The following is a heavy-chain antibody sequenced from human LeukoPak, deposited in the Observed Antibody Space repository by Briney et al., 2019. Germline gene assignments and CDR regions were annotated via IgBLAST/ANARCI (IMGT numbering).Heavy chain of an antibody. Sequence: SETLSLTCTVSGGSISSGGYYWSWIRQHPGKGLEWIGYIYYSGNTYYNPSLKSRVTLSVDTSKNQFSLKLSSVTAADTAVYYCARGSSGWLRFDYWGQGTLVTVSS. D-gene: IGHD6-19*01. CDR2: IYYSGNT. J-gene: IGHJ4*02. CDR3: ARGSSGWLRFDY. CDR1: GGSISSGGYY. V-gene: IGHV4-31*03.